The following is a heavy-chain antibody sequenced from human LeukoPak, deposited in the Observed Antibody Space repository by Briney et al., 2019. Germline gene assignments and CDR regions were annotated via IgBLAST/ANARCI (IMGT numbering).Heavy chain of an antibody. V-gene: IGHV3-30*18. D-gene: IGHD4-11*01. CDR2: ISYDGSNK. J-gene: IGHJ6*02. CDR3: AKDTQYYSNYGRGYYYYGMDV. CDR1: GFTFSSYG. Sequence: PGGSLRLSCAASGFTFSSYGMHWVRQAPGKGLEWVAVISYDGSNKYYADSVEGRFTISRDNSKNTLYLQMNSLRAEDTAVYYCAKDTQYYSNYGRGYYYYGMDVWGQGTTVTVSS.